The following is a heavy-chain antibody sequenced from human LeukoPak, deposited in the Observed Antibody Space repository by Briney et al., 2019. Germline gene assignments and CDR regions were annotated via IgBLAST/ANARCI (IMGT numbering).Heavy chain of an antibody. CDR2: INHSGST. D-gene: IGHD3-10*01. CDR3: ARRVTRYGSGSNPADY. V-gene: IGHV4-34*01. J-gene: IGHJ4*02. CDR1: GGSFSGYY. Sequence: SETLSLTCAVYGGSFSGYYWSWIRQPPGKGLEWIGEINHSGSTNYNPSLKSRVTISVDTSKNQFSLKLSSVTAADTAVYYCARRVTRYGSGSNPADYWGQGTLVTVSS.